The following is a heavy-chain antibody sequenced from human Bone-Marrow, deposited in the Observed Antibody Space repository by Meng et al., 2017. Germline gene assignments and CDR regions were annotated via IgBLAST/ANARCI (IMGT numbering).Heavy chain of an antibody. CDR1: GFTFSSYW. CDR3: ARVHAGVKAVAGLIDY. D-gene: IGHD6-19*01. J-gene: IGHJ4*02. V-gene: IGHV3-7*01. CDR2: IKQDGSEK. Sequence: GGSLRLSCAASGFTFSSYWMSWVRQAPGKGLEWVANIKQDGSEKYYVDSVKGRFTISRDNAKNSLYLQMNSLRAEDTAVYYCARVHAGVKAVAGLIDYWGQGTLVTVSS.